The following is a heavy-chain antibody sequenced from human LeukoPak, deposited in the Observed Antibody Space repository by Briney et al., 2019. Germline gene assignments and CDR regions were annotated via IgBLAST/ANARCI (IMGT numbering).Heavy chain of an antibody. CDR3: ARVGYCSGGSCRPYYFDY. J-gene: IGHJ4*02. Sequence: GASVKVSCKASGYTFTSYGISWVRQAPGQGLEWMGWISAYNGNTNYAQKLQGRVTMTTDTSTSTAYMELRSLRSDDTAVYYCARVGYCSGGSCRPYYFDYWGQGTLVTVSS. D-gene: IGHD2-15*01. CDR1: GYTFTSYG. CDR2: ISAYNGNT. V-gene: IGHV1-18*01.